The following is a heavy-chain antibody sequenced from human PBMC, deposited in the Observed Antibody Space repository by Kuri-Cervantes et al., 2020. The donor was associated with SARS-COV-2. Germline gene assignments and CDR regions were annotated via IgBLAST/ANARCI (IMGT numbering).Heavy chain of an antibody. D-gene: IGHD3-3*01. CDR1: GGSISSHY. Sequence: SETLSLTCTVSGGSISSHYWSWIRQPPGKGLEWIGYIYYSGSTNYNPSLKSRVTISVDTSKNQFSLELSSVTAADTAVYYCARAYYDFWSGYFGSIGYHAFDIWGQGTMVTVSS. CDR3: ARAYYDFWSGYFGSIGYHAFDI. V-gene: IGHV4-59*11. CDR2: IYYSGST. J-gene: IGHJ3*02.